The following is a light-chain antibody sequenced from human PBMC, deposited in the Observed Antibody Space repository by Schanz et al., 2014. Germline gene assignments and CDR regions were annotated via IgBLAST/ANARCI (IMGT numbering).Light chain of an antibody. CDR2: PNN. CDR1: GSNIGSNS. J-gene: IGLJ2*01. Sequence: QSVLTQPPSVSGTPGQRVTISCSGSGSNIGSNSVNWYQFRPGTAPRLLNQPNNQRPSGVPDRFSASKSGASASLAISGLQAEDEADYYCQSYDSSLTVVFGGGTKLTVL. CDR3: QSYDSSLTVV. V-gene: IGLV1-44*01.